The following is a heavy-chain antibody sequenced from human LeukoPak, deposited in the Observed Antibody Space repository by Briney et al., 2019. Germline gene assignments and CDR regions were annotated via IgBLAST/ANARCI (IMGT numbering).Heavy chain of an antibody. V-gene: IGHV3-66*02. CDR1: GFTVSTNY. Sequence: GGSLRLSCAASGFTVSTNYTNWLRQAPGRGLEWVSLIQSGGTTYYSDSVKGRFTISRDNSKNTLLLQMNSLRAEDTAVYYCARDRAATEVWVELDPWGQGTLVTVSS. CDR3: ARDRAATEVWVELDP. J-gene: IGHJ5*02. D-gene: IGHD1-26*01. CDR2: IQSGGTT.